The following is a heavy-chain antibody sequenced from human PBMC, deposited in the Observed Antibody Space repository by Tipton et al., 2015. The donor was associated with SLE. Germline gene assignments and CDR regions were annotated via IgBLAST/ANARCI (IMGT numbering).Heavy chain of an antibody. CDR1: GYTFTSYW. Sequence: QSGPEVKKPGESLKISCKGSGYTFTSYWIGWVRQMPGKGLEWMGIIYPRDSDSRYSPSFRGQVTISADKSISTAYLQWGSLKASDSAIYYCARVRDFVHYDIAFDVWGQGTMVTVSS. D-gene: IGHD4-17*01. V-gene: IGHV5-51*03. CDR2: IYPRDSDS. CDR3: ARVRDFVHYDIAFDV. J-gene: IGHJ3*01.